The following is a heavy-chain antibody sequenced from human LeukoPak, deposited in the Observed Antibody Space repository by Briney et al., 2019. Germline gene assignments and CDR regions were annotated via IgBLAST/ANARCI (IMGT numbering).Heavy chain of an antibody. CDR3: ARSQTGIMITFGGVPPGGAFDI. CDR2: IYYSGST. V-gene: IGHV4-59*01. D-gene: IGHD3-16*01. CDR1: GGSISSYY. J-gene: IGHJ3*02. Sequence: SETLSLTCTVSGGSISSYYWSWIRQPPGKGLEWIGYIYYSGSTNYNPSLKSRVTISVDTSKNQFSLKLSSVTAADTAVYYCARSQTGIMITFGGVPPGGAFDIWGQGTIVTVSS.